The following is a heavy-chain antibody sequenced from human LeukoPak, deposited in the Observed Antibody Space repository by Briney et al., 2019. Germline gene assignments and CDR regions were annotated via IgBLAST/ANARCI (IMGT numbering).Heavy chain of an antibody. Sequence: SETLSLTCTDSGGSISSYYWSWIRQPPGKGLEWIGYIYYSGSTNYNPSLKSRVTISVDTSKNQFSLKLSSVTAADTAVYYCARRDYYDYYMDFWGKGTTVTVSS. J-gene: IGHJ6*03. V-gene: IGHV4-59*01. CDR1: GGSISSYY. CDR2: IYYSGST. CDR3: ARRDYYDYYMDF.